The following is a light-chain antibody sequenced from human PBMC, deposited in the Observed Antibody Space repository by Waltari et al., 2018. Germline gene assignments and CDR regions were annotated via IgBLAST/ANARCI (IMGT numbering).Light chain of an antibody. Sequence: DIQMTQSPSTLSASVGDRVTITCRASQSISSWLAWYQQKPGKAPNLRIYKASTLESEVPSRFIGSGSGTEFTLTVSVLQPDDFSTYYCQHYDNNPITFGQGTRLEIK. CDR2: KAS. CDR1: QSISSW. CDR3: QHYDNNPIT. V-gene: IGKV1-5*03. J-gene: IGKJ5*01.